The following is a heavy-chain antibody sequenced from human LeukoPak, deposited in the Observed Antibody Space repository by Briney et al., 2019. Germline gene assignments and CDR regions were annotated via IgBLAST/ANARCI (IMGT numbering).Heavy chain of an antibody. CDR1: GGSISNYY. CDR2: IYHRGST. D-gene: IGHD3-10*01. J-gene: IGHJ4*02. CDR3: ARHWSGSGDYYPFDY. V-gene: IGHV4-59*08. Sequence: TSESLSLTCTVSGGSISNYYWSWTRQPPGKGLEWIGYIYHRGSTNYNPSLGSGVTISVDTSKNQFSLKLSSVTAAHTAVYHGARHWSGSGDYYPFDYWGQGTLVTVSS.